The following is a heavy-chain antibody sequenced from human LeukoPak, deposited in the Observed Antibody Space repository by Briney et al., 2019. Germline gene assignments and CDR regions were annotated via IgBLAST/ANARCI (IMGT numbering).Heavy chain of an antibody. CDR2: IYYSGST. Sequence: SETLSLTCTVSGGSISSYYWSWIRQPPGKGLEWIGYIYYSGSTNYNPSLKSRVTISVDTSKNQFSLKLSSVTAAGTAVYYCASRTPSGSVDYWGQGTLVTVSS. J-gene: IGHJ4*02. CDR1: GGSISSYY. CDR3: ASRTPSGSVDY. D-gene: IGHD6-19*01. V-gene: IGHV4-59*01.